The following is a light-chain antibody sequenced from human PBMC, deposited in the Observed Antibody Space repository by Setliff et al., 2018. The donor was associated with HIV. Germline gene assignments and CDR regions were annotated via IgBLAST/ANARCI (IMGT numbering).Light chain of an antibody. Sequence: DIQMTQSPSTLSASVGDRVTITCRASQSISSWLAWYQQKPGKAPKLLIYKASSLESGVPSRFSGSGSGTEFTLTISSLQPDDFATYYCQQYIRFSTFGQGTKMDIK. CDR1: QSISSW. CDR3: QQYIRFST. J-gene: IGKJ1*01. CDR2: KAS. V-gene: IGKV1-5*03.